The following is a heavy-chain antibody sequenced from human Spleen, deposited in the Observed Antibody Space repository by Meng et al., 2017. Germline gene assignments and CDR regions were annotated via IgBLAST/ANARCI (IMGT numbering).Heavy chain of an antibody. CDR1: GGSISSIDW. CDR2: IYHGGDT. CDR3: ASWIYSCGWQ. Sequence: SETLSFTCVVAGGSISSIDWCSWVRQPPGKGLEWIGEIYHGGDTNYNPSLKSRVTIAIDKSKNQFSLKLSSVTAADTAVYYCASWIYSCGWQWGQGALVTVSS. J-gene: IGHJ4*02. D-gene: IGHD6-19*01. V-gene: IGHV4/OR15-8*02.